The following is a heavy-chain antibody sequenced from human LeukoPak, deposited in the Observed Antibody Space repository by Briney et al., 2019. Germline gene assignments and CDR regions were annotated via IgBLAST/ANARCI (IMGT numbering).Heavy chain of an antibody. CDR2: IYYSGST. CDR1: GGSISSSSYY. V-gene: IGHV4-39*01. Sequence: SETLSLTCTVSGGSISSSSYYWGWIRQPPGKGLEWIGSIYYSGSTYYNPSLKSRVTISVDTSKNQFSLKLSSVTAADTAVYYCARPVGYSYGRSYCYFDYWDQGTLVTVSS. J-gene: IGHJ4*02. D-gene: IGHD5-18*01. CDR3: ARPVGYSYGRSYCYFDY.